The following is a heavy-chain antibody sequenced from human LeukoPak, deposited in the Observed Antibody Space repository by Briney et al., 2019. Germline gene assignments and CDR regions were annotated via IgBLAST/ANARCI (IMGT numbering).Heavy chain of an antibody. Sequence: PSETLSLTCAVYGGSFSGYYWSWIRQPPGKGLEWIGEINHSGSTNYNPSLKSRVTISVDTSKNQFSLKLSSVTAADTAVYYCARPNSRYSSGWYKGWGQGTLVTVSS. CDR2: INHSGST. CDR1: GGSFSGYY. J-gene: IGHJ4*02. D-gene: IGHD6-19*01. V-gene: IGHV4-34*01. CDR3: ARPNSRYSSGWYKG.